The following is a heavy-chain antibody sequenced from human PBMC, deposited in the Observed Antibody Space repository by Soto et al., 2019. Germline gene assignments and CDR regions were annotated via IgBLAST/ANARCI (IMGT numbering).Heavy chain of an antibody. Sequence: GGSPETLLSTSGFTFRRFAMPWVPQAPGQGPGGGAVLSYDGSNKYYADSVKGRFTISRDNSENTLYLQMNSLRAEDTAVYYCARDATVTKYYYYGMDVWGQGTTVTVSS. CDR1: GFTFRRFA. CDR2: LSYDGSNK. D-gene: IGHD4-4*01. V-gene: IGHV3-30-3*01. J-gene: IGHJ6*02. CDR3: ARDATVTKYYYYGMDV.